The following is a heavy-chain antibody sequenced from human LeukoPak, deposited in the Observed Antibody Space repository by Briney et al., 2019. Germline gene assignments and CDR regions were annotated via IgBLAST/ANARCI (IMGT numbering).Heavy chain of an antibody. CDR1: RFTFSSYG. V-gene: IGHV3-33*01. CDR3: ARDRGTTVTARGYFDS. D-gene: IGHD4-17*01. J-gene: IGHJ4*02. Sequence: GGSLRLSCAASRFTFSSYGMHWVCQAPGKGLEWVALIWFDGSDKYYADSVKGRFTISRDNSKNTLYLQMNSLRAEDTAVYYCARDRGTTVTARGYFDSWGQGTLVTVSS. CDR2: IWFDGSDK.